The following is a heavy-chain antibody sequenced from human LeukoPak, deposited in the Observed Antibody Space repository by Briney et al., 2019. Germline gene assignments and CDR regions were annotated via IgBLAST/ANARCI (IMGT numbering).Heavy chain of an antibody. D-gene: IGHD4-23*01. CDR3: ATGGDYGGNSDFDY. CDR2: ISSSSSYI. J-gene: IGHJ4*02. CDR1: GFTFSSYS. Sequence: GGSLRLSCAASGFTFSSYSMNWVRQAPGKGLEWVSSISSSSSYIYYADSVKGRFTISRDNAKNSLYLQMNSLRAEDTAVYYCATGGDYGGNSDFDYWSQGTLVTVSS. V-gene: IGHV3-21*01.